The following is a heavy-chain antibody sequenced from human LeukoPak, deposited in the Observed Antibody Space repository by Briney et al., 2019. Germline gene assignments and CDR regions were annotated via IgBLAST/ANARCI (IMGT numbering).Heavy chain of an antibody. Sequence: GGSLRLSCAASGFTFSCYAMGLVRQAPGKGLEWVSAISGSGGSTYYADSVKGRFTISRDNSKNTLYLQMNSLRAEDTAVYYCAKERYYYDSSGYFQFFDYWGQGTLVTVSS. J-gene: IGHJ4*02. CDR1: GFTFSCYA. CDR3: AKERYYYDSSGYFQFFDY. V-gene: IGHV3-23*01. D-gene: IGHD3-22*01. CDR2: ISGSGGST.